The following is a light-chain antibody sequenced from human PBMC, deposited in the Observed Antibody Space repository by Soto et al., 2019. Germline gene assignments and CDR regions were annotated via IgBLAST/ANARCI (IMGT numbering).Light chain of an antibody. CDR1: SSNIGGNV. Sequence: QSVLTQPPSASGTPGQKVTISCSGGSSNIGGNVVNWYQVLPGMAPKLLIYSNNQRPSGVPDRFSGSKSGNTASLTISGLQAEDEADYYCCSYAGSSTFVVFGGGTKLTVL. CDR2: SNN. CDR3: CSYAGSSTFVV. J-gene: IGLJ2*01. V-gene: IGLV1-44*01.